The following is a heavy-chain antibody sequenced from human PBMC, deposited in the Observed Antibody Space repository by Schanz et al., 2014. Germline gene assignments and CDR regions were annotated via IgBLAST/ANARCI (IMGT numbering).Heavy chain of an antibody. D-gene: IGHD2-15*01. Sequence: QVQLQESGPGLVKPSETLSLTCSVSGDSITGVSRYWGWIRQPPGKGLEWIASDCISATDYVNESLQSGVSISKDRSKTQLSLKFPSVPAADTAVYFCARHRDEMATVSSPFDYWGQGILVTVSS. CDR2: DCISATD. J-gene: IGHJ4*02. V-gene: IGHV4-39*01. CDR1: GDSITGVSRY. CDR3: ARHRDEMATVSSPFDY.